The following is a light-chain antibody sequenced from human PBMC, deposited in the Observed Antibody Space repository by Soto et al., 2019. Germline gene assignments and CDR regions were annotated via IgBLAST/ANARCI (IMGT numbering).Light chain of an antibody. J-gene: IGKJ1*01. CDR2: DAS. Sequence: DIQMTQSPSTLSASVGDRVTITCRASQSISSWLAWYQQKPGKAPKLLIYDASSLESGVPSRFSGSGSATEFTLTISSLQPYDSATYYCQQYNSYSWTFGQGTKVEIK. V-gene: IGKV1-5*01. CDR3: QQYNSYSWT. CDR1: QSISSW.